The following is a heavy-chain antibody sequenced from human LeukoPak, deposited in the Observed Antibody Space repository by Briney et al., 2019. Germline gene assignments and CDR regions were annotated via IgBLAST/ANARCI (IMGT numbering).Heavy chain of an antibody. CDR3: AKDPYGGTYPSYFDY. CDR2: LRYDGSTA. Sequence: GGSLRLSCAASGVTLSSYGMNWVRQAPGKGLDWVAFLRYDGSTAFYEDSVKGRFTISRDSSKNTLYLQMNSLTPADTAIYYCAKDPYGGTYPSYFDYWGQGTLVTVSS. CDR1: GVTLSSYG. V-gene: IGHV3-30*02. D-gene: IGHD1-26*01. J-gene: IGHJ4*02.